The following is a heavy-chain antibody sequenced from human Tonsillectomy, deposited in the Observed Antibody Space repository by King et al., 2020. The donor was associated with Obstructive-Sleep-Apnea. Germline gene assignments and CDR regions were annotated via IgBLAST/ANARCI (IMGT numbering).Heavy chain of an antibody. CDR1: GFTVSRYW. D-gene: IGHD4-17*01. J-gene: IGHJ4*02. CDR2: IKSDGSST. V-gene: IGHV3-74*01. CDR3: ARELYGDYGVDY. Sequence: VQLVESGGGLVQPGGSLRLSCAASGFTVSRYWMHWVRQAPGKGLVWVSVIKSDGSSTSYAYWEKGGFTISRDNAKNTLSLQRNSLRAEDTAVYYCARELYGDYGVDYWGQGTLVTVSS.